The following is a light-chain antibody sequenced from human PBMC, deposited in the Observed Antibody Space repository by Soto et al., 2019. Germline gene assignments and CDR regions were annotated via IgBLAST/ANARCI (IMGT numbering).Light chain of an antibody. V-gene: IGLV1-51*01. CDR1: SSNIGNNY. CDR2: DNN. CDR3: GTWDSRLSAVV. Sequence: QSVLTQPPSVSAAPGQRVTISCSGSSSNIGNNYVSWYQQRPGTAPKRLRYDNNNRPSGIPDRFSGSKSRTSATLGITGLQTGDEADYYCGTWDSRLSAVVYGGGTKLTVL. J-gene: IGLJ2*01.